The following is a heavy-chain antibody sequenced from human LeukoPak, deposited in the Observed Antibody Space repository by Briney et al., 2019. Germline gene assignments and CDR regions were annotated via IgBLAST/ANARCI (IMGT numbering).Heavy chain of an antibody. Sequence: ASVKVSCKASGYTFTSYDINWVRQATGQGLEWMGWMNPNSGNTGYAQKFQGRVTITRNTSISTAYMELSSLRSEDTAVYYCARVYITAAGYYYYMDVWGKGTTVTVSS. D-gene: IGHD6-13*01. CDR3: ARVYITAAGYYYYMDV. J-gene: IGHJ6*03. CDR1: GYTFTSYD. CDR2: MNPNSGNT. V-gene: IGHV1-8*03.